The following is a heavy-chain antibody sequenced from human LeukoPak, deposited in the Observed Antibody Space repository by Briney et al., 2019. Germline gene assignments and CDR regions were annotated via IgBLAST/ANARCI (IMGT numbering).Heavy chain of an antibody. D-gene: IGHD2-2*01. CDR3: AKDHLIIVVPTAIDYYYYMDV. J-gene: IGHJ6*03. CDR2: IRYDGTNK. CDR1: GFTFSSYG. V-gene: IGHV3-30*02. Sequence: GGSLRLSCAASGFTFSSYGMHWVRQAPGKGLEWVAFIRYDGTNKYYADSVKHRFTISRDNSKNTLYLQMDSLRAEDTAVYYCAKDHLIIVVPTAIDYYYYMDVWGKGTTVTVSS.